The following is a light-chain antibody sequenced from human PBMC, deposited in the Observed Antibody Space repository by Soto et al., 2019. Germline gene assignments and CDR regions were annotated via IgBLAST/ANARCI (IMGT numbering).Light chain of an antibody. CDR1: STDVGGYNY. Sequence: QSALTQPRSVSGSPGQSVTISCTGTSTDVGGYNYVSWYQQYPGKAPKLMIYDVGKRPSGVPDRFSGSKSGNTASLTISGLQAGDEADYYCCSYGGSYTYVFGTGTKLTVL. J-gene: IGLJ1*01. CDR2: DVG. CDR3: CSYGGSYTYV. V-gene: IGLV2-11*01.